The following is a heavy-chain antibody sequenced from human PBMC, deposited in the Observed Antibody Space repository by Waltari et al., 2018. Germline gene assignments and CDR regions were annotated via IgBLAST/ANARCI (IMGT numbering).Heavy chain of an antibody. J-gene: IGHJ2*01. CDR2: FDPEDGET. D-gene: IGHD2-15*01. CDR3: ATVPYCSGGSCSLGGYFDL. Sequence: QVQLVQSGAEVKKPGASVKVSCKVSGYTLTELSMHWVRQAPGKGLEWMGGFDPEDGETIDAQKFQGRVTMNEDTSTDTAYMELSSLRSEDTAVYYCATVPYCSGGSCSLGGYFDLWGRGTLVTVSS. CDR1: GYTLTELS. V-gene: IGHV1-24*01.